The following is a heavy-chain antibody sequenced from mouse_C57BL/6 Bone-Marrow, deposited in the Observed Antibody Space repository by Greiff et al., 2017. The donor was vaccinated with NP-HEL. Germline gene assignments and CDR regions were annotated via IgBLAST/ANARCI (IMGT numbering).Heavy chain of an antibody. Sequence: DVHLVESGGGLVQPGGSLKLSCAASGFTFSDYYMYWVRQTPEKRLEWVAYISNGGGSTYYPDTVKGRFTISRDNAKNTLYLQMSRLKSEDTAMYYCARGYYSNYVSFDYWGQGTTLTVSS. D-gene: IGHD2-5*01. CDR2: ISNGGGST. CDR3: ARGYYSNYVSFDY. V-gene: IGHV5-12*01. J-gene: IGHJ2*01. CDR1: GFTFSDYY.